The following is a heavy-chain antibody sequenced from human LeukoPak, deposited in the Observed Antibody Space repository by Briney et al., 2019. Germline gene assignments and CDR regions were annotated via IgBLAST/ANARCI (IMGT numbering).Heavy chain of an antibody. CDR2: ISGSDGST. V-gene: IGHV3-23*01. J-gene: IGHJ4*02. Sequence: GGSLRLSCVTSGFTFRSYAMTWVRQAPGKGLEWVSGISGSDGSTFYADSVKGRFTISRDNAKNSLYLQMNSLRAEDTAVYYCARRGYSGYDYLYFDYWGQGTLVTVSS. CDR1: GFTFRSYA. D-gene: IGHD5-12*01. CDR3: ARRGYSGYDYLYFDY.